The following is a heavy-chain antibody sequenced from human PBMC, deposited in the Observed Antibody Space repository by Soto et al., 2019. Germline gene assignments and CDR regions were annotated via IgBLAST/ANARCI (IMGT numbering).Heavy chain of an antibody. J-gene: IGHJ5*02. CDR2: IYSSGST. D-gene: IGHD1-1*01. Sequence: GGSLRLSCAASGFTVSSNYMRWVRQAPGKGLEWVSVIYSSGSTYYRDSVKGRFTISRDNSKNMVYLQMNSLRAEDTAVYYCARGGKYDPNWFDPWGQGTLVTVSS. CDR1: GFTVSSNY. CDR3: ARGGKYDPNWFDP. V-gene: IGHV3-53*01.